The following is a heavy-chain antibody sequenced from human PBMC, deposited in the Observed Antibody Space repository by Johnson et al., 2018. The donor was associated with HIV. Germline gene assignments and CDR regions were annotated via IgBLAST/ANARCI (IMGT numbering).Heavy chain of an antibody. Sequence: QVQLVESGGGVVQPGRSLRLSCAASGFTFSSYSMHWVRQAPGKGLVWVAVISYDGSNKYYAASVKGRFTITRDNSKNTLYRQMNSLRAEDTAVYYCARPQGTGDAFDIGGKGTMVTVSS. CDR2: ISYDGSNK. J-gene: IGHJ3*02. D-gene: IGHD1-1*01. V-gene: IGHV3-30*04. CDR1: GFTFSSYS. CDR3: ARPQGTGDAFDI.